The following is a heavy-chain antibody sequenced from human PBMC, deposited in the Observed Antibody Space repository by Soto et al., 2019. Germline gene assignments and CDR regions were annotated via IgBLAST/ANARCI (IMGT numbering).Heavy chain of an antibody. V-gene: IGHV3-30-3*01. J-gene: IGHJ6*02. CDR2: ISYDGSNK. D-gene: IGHD3-10*01. CDR1: GFTFSSYA. CDR3: ARMVRGVIIKANPRVFGLCMDV. Sequence: QVQLVESGGGVVQPGRSLRLSCAASGFTFSSYAMHWVRQAPGKGLEWVAVISYDGSNKYYADSVKGRFTISRDNSKNTLYLQMNSLRAEDTAVYYCARMVRGVIIKANPRVFGLCMDVWGQGTTVTVSS.